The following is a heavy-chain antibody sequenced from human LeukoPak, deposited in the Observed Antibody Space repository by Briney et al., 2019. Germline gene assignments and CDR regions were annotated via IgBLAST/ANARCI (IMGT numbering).Heavy chain of an antibody. CDR3: ASAIGMSGLRDY. V-gene: IGHV3-33*01. CDR1: GFTFSSYG. Sequence: GGSLRLSCAASGFTFSSYGMHWVRQAPGKVLEWVAVIWYDGSNKYYADSVKGRFTISRDNSKNTLYLQMNSLRAEDTAVYYCASAIGMSGLRDYWGQGTLVTVSS. D-gene: IGHD2-2*02. CDR2: IWYDGSNK. J-gene: IGHJ4*02.